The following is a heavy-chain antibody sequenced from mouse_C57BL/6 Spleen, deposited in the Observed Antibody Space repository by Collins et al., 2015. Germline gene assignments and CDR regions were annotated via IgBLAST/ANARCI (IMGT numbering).Heavy chain of an antibody. Sequence: DVQLQESGPGLVKPSQSLSLTCTVTGYSITSDYAWNWIRQFPGNKLEWMGYISYSGSTSYNPSLKSRISITRDTSKNQFFLQLNSVTTEDTATYYCAIYGNYRYFDVWDAGTTVTVSS. CDR1: GYSITSDYA. J-gene: IGHJ1*01. CDR3: AIYGNYRYFDV. CDR2: ISYSGST. V-gene: IGHV3-2*02. D-gene: IGHD2-1*01.